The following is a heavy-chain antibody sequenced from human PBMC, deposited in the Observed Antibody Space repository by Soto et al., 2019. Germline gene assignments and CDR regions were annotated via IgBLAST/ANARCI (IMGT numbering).Heavy chain of an antibody. CDR3: ARSMNYDILKVYGTFDY. CDR1: GYSFTSYW. Sequence: EVQLVQSGAEVKKPGESLKISCKGSGYSFTSYWIGWVRQMPGKGLEWMGIIYPGDTDTRYSPSFQGQVTLSADKSISTAYLQWSSLKASDTAMYYCARSMNYDILKVYGTFDYWGQGTLVTVSS. D-gene: IGHD3-9*01. CDR2: IYPGDTDT. V-gene: IGHV5-51*01. J-gene: IGHJ4*02.